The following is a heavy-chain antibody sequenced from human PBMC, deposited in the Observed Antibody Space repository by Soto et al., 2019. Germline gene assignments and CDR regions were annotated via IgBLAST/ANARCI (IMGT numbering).Heavy chain of an antibody. CDR2: INPNSGGT. CDR1: GYY. CDR3: ARGRGPQTGNYTGMAV. J-gene: IGHJ6*02. V-gene: IGHV1-2*04. Sequence: GYYMEGVGQSPEQGLEWMGWINPNSGGTNYAQKFQGWVTMTRDTSIRTAYMELSRLRSDDTAVYYCARGRGPQTGNYTGMAVRGQGTKVPVSS. D-gene: IGHD3-10*01.